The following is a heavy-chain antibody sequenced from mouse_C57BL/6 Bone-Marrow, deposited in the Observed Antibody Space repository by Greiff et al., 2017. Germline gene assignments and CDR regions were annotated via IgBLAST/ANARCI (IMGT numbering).Heavy chain of an antibody. CDR2: ISYSGST. D-gene: IGHD1-1*01. CDR3: ARSRIITTVVASDYFDY. CDR1: GYSITSDY. J-gene: IGHJ2*01. V-gene: IGHV3-8*01. Sequence: DVKLQESGPGLAKPSQTLSLTCSVTGYSITSDYWNWIRKFPGNKLEYMGYISYSGSTYYNPSLKSRISITRDTSKNQYYLQLNSVTTEDTATYYCARSRIITTVVASDYFDYWGQGTTLTVSS.